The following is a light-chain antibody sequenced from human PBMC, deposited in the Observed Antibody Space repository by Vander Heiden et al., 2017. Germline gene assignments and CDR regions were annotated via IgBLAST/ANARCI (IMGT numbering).Light chain of an antibody. J-gene: IGKJ4*01. Sequence: DIQMTQSPSSLSASVGDRVTITCRASQSISSYLNWYHQKPGKAPKLLIYATSSLQSGVPSRFSGSGSGTDFTLSIRRLQPEDFATYSCQQSDSTPPTFGGGTKVDIK. V-gene: IGKV1-39*01. CDR1: QSISSY. CDR2: ATS. CDR3: QQSDSTPPT.